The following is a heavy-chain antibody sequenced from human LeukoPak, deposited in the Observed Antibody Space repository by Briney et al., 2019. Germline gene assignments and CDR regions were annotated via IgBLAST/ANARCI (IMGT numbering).Heavy chain of an antibody. CDR2: INWNGGST. CDR1: GFTFDDYG. J-gene: IGHJ4*02. V-gene: IGHV3-20*04. Sequence: GGSLRLSCAASGFTFDDYGMSWVRQAPGKGLEWVSGINWNGGSTGYADSVKGRFTISRDNAKNSLYLQMNSLRAEDTALYYCARPRGYCSSTSCYGEFDYWGQGTLVTVSS. CDR3: ARPRGYCSSTSCYGEFDY. D-gene: IGHD2-2*01.